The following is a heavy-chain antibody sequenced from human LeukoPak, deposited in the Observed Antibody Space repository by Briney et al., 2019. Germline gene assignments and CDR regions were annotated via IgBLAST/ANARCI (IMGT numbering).Heavy chain of an antibody. V-gene: IGHV4-34*01. D-gene: IGHD1-14*01. J-gene: IGHJ6*03. CDR3: ARGPDYYYYLDV. CDR2: INHSGST. CDR1: GGSFSADY. Sequence: SETLSLTCAVYGGSFSADYCSWIRLPPGQGLEWIGEINHSGSTNYNPSLKSRVTISVDTSKNQFSLKLSSVTAADTAVYYCARGPDYYYYLDVWGKGTTVTVSS.